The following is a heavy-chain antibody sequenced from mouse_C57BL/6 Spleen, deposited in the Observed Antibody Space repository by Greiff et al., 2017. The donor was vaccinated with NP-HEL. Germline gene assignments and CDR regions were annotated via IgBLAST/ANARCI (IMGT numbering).Heavy chain of an antibody. CDR1: GFTFSSYT. CDR3: ARQDYGSSYWFAY. D-gene: IGHD1-1*01. Sequence: EVKLVESGGGLVKPGGSLKLSCAASGFTFSSYTMSWVRQTPEKRLEWVATISGGGGNTYYPDSVKGRFTISRDNAKNTLYLQMSSLRSEDTALYYCARQDYGSSYWFAYWGQGTLVTVSA. J-gene: IGHJ3*01. V-gene: IGHV5-9*01. CDR2: ISGGGGNT.